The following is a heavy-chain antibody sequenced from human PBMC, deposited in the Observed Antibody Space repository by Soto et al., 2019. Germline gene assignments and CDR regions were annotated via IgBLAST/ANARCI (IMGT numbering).Heavy chain of an antibody. CDR3: ARGGHIAVVTASFDN. CDR1: GYTFNTYY. Sequence: QVQLVQSGAEVRKPGASVKVSCKPSGYTFNTYYLHWLRQAPGQALEWMGVIHPSGGGTTYAQKFLRRVHVTRDTSTTTVFMELSSLRSDDTAVYYCARGGHIAVVTASFDNWGQGTLVTVSS. V-gene: IGHV1-46*02. D-gene: IGHD2-21*02. CDR2: IHPSGGGT. J-gene: IGHJ4*02.